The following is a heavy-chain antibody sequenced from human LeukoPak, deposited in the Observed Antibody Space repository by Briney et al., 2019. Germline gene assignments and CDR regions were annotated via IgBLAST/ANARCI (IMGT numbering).Heavy chain of an antibody. V-gene: IGHV3-7*02. J-gene: IGHJ4*02. CDR3: ARTGYSSGWYPGA. Sequence: GGSLRLSCAASGFTFSSYWMSWVRQAPGKGLEWVANIKQDGSEKYYVDSVKGRFTISRDNSKNTVYLQMNSLRAEDTAVYYCARTGYSSGWYPGAWGQGTLVTVSS. D-gene: IGHD6-19*01. CDR1: GFTFSSYW. CDR2: IKQDGSEK.